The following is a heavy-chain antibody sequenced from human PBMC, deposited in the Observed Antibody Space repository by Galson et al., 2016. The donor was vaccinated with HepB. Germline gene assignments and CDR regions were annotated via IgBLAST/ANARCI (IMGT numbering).Heavy chain of an antibody. CDR1: GGSISSNNW. CDR3: ARDGYSYGEFDY. D-gene: IGHD5-18*01. V-gene: IGHV4-4*02. CDR2: IYYGGST. Sequence: SETLSLTCAVSGGSISSNNWWTWVRQPPGKGLEWIGYIYYGGSTNYNPSLKSRVTISVDTSKNQFSLKLSSVTAADTAVYYCARDGYSYGEFDYWGQGTLVTVSS. J-gene: IGHJ4*02.